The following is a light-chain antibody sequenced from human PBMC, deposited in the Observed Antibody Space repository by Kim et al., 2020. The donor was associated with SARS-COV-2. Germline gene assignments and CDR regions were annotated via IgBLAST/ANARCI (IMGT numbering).Light chain of an antibody. J-gene: IGLJ2*01. CDR2: EVT. Sequence: QSALTQPASVSGSPGQPITISCTGASSDVGTYNFVSWYQKHPGQAPKLIIYEVTKRPSGVSSRFSGSKSANTASLTISGLQAEDEADYYCSSYGGNNVYMIFGGGTQLTVL. CDR1: SSDVGTYNF. V-gene: IGLV2-23*02. CDR3: SSYGGNNVYMI.